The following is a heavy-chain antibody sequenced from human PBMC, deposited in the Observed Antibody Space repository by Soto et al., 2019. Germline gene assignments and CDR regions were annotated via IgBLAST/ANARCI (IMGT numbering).Heavy chain of an antibody. CDR3: ARGLAEVTYFDY. D-gene: IGHD2-21*02. V-gene: IGHV4-59*01. CDR1: GGSISSYY. J-gene: IGHJ4*02. CDR2: IYYSGST. Sequence: PSETLSLTCTVSGGSISSYYWSWIRQPPGKGLEWIGYIYYSGSTNYNPSLKSRVTISVDTSKNQFSLKLSSVTAADTAVYYCARGLAEVTYFDYWGQGTLVTVSS.